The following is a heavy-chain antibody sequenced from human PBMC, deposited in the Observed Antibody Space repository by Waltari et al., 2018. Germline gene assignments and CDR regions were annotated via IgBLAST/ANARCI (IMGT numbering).Heavy chain of an antibody. D-gene: IGHD2-21*01. CDR1: EYTFTSAY. V-gene: IGHV1-46*01. CDR3: ALDTGALWMDV. J-gene: IGHJ6*02. Sequence: QVQLVQSGAEVKKPGASVKISCKTSEYTFTSAYIHWVRQAPGQGLAWMGIINPSGGSTIYAQKFQGRVTMTRDTSTSTVYMELSSLRSEDTAVYYCALDTGALWMDVWGQGTTVTVSS. CDR2: INPSGGST.